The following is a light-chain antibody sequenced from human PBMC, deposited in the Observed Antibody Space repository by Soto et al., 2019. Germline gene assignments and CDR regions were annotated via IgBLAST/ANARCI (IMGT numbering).Light chain of an antibody. J-gene: IGLJ2*01. CDR2: NNN. V-gene: IGLV1-40*01. CDR3: QSYDSSLSAL. CDR1: RSNIGAGYD. Sequence: QSVLTQPPSVSGAPGQRVTISCTGTRSNIGAGYDVHWYQLLPGTAPKLLIFNNNIRPSGVPDRFSGSKSGTSASLAITGLQAEDQADYYSQSYDSSLSALFGGGAKLTVL.